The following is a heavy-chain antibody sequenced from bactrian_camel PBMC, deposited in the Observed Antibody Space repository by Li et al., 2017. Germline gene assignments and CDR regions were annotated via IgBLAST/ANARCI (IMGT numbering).Heavy chain of an antibody. J-gene: IGHJ4*01. CDR2: FKAGGGTP. CDR3: KTGGSTVVATLVRN. CDR1: GAIYSSNC. Sequence: HVQLVESGGGSVQPGGSLRLSCATSGAIYSSNCMGFFRQPPGKKREGVAAFKAGGGTPLNADSVKGRFTISRDNAKNTVYLQMNSLKPEDTAVYYCKTGGSTVVATLVRNWGQGTQVPVS. V-gene: IGHV3S53*01. D-gene: IGHD6*01.